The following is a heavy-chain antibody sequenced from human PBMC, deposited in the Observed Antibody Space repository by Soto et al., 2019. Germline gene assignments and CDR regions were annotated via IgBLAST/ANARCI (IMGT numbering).Heavy chain of an antibody. V-gene: IGHV1-46*03. CDR1: GYTFTSYY. CDR2: INPSGGST. J-gene: IGHJ4*02. Sequence: ASVKVSCKASGYTFTSYYMHWVRQAPGQGLEWMGIINPSGGSTSYAQKFQGRVTMTRDTSTSTVYMELSSLRSEDTAVYYCASDSGGLATIPSLYYWGQGTLVTVSS. CDR3: ASDSGGLATIPSLYY. D-gene: IGHD5-12*01.